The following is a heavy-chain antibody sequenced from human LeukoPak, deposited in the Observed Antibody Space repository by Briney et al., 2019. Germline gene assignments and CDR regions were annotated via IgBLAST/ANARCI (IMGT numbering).Heavy chain of an antibody. V-gene: IGHV3-30-3*01. CDR1: GFTFSNYA. Sequence: QPGGSLRLSCAASGFTFSNYAMHWVRQAPGKGLEWVALISYDGSNKYYADSVKGRFTISRDNAKNSLYLQMNSLRAEDTAVYYCARAHLVGATTWGQGTLVTVSS. D-gene: IGHD1-26*01. CDR3: ARAHLVGATT. CDR2: ISYDGSNK. J-gene: IGHJ5*02.